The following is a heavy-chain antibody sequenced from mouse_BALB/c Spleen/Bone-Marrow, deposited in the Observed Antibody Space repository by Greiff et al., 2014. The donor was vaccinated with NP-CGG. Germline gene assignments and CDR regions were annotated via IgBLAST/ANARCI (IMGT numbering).Heavy chain of an antibody. CDR3: ATMITDWYFDV. CDR1: GFNIKDTY. D-gene: IGHD2-4*01. V-gene: IGHV14-3*02. J-gene: IGHJ1*01. CDR2: IDPANGNT. Sequence: EVKLMESGAELVKPGASVKLSCTAYGFNIKDTYMHWVKQRPEQGLEWIGRIDPANGNTKYDPKFQGKATITADTSSNTAYLQLSSLTSEDTAVYYCATMITDWYFDVWGAGTTVTVSS.